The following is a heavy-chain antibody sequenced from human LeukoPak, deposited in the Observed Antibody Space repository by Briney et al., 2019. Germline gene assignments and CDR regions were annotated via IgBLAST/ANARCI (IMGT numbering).Heavy chain of an antibody. Sequence: ASVKVSCKASGYTFTGYYMHWVRQAPGQGLEWMGWINPNSGGTNYAQKFQGRVTMTRDTSISTAYMELSRLRSDDTAVYYCARESRTYSSSCDYWGQGTLVTVSS. J-gene: IGHJ4*02. CDR1: GYTFTGYY. D-gene: IGHD6-13*01. CDR2: INPNSGGT. V-gene: IGHV1-2*02. CDR3: ARESRTYSSSCDY.